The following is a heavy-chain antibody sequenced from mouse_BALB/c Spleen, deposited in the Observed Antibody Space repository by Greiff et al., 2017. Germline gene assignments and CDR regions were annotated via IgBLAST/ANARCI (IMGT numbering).Heavy chain of an antibody. V-gene: IGHV1-74*01. CDR3: ARADWYFDV. CDR1: GYTFTSYG. CDR2: IYPYDSET. J-gene: IGHJ1*01. Sequence: VKLVESGPGLVRPAPSVTLSCTASGYTFTSYGVHWVKQRPGQGLEWLGRIYPYDSETYYTQKFKDKVILTVDKSSSSAYMQRSSLTSEDTAVYYRARADWYFDVWGAGTTVTVSS.